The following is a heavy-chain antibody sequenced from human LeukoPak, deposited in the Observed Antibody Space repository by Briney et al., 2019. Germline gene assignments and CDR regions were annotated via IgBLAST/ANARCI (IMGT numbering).Heavy chain of an antibody. CDR2: IKIEGRNT. V-gene: IGHV3-74*01. D-gene: IGHD3-10*02. CDR3: AELDINIIGGV. CDR1: GFIFSSYW. J-gene: IGHJ6*04. Sequence: GGSLRLSCAASGFIFSSYWMHWVRQAPGKGLVWVSRIKIEGRNTIYADSAKGRSTISRDHAKKTLYLQMNSLRAEDTAVYYCAELDINIIGGVWGKGTTVTISS.